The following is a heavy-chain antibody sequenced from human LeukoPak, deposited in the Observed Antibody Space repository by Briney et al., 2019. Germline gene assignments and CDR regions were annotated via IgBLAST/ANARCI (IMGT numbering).Heavy chain of an antibody. J-gene: IGHJ3*02. D-gene: IGHD4-17*01. CDR3: ARPIDYGDYQFAFDI. CDR2: INPSGGST. CDR1: GYTFTSYY. Sequence: GASVKVSCKASGYTFTSYYMHWVRQAPGQGLEWMGIINPSGGSTSYAQKFQGRVTITADKSTSTAYMELSSLRSEDTAVYYCARPIDYGDYQFAFDIWGQGTMVTVSS. V-gene: IGHV1-46*01.